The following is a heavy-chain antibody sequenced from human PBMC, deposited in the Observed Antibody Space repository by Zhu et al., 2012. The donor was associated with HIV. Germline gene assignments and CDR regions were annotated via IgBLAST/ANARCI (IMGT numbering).Heavy chain of an antibody. CDR2: INHSGST. Sequence: QVQLQQWGAGLLKPSETLSLTCAVYGGSFSGYYWSWIRQPPGKGLEWIGEINHSGSTNYNPSLKSRVTISVDTSKNQFSLKLSSVTAADTAVYYCARHVWEVGYGDGYFQHWGQGTLVHRLL. D-gene: IGHD4-17*01. J-gene: IGHJ1*01. CDR1: GGSFSGYY. CDR3: ARHVWEVGYGDGYFQH. V-gene: IGHV4-34*01.